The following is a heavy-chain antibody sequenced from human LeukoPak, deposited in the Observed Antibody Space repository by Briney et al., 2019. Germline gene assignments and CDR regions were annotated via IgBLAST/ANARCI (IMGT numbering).Heavy chain of an antibody. Sequence: ASVKVSCKASGYTFTNYDISWVRQATGQGLEWMGWIHPNSGNTGYTQNFQGRVTFTMNTSISTPYMELSSLRSEDTAVYYCARMYYYDSSGSPNWFDPWGQGTLVTVSS. D-gene: IGHD3-22*01. V-gene: IGHV1-8*03. J-gene: IGHJ5*02. CDR3: ARMYYYDSSGSPNWFDP. CDR1: GYTFTNYD. CDR2: IHPNSGNT.